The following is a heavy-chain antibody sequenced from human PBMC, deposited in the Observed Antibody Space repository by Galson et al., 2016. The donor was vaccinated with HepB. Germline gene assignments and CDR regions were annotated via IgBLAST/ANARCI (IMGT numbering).Heavy chain of an antibody. CDR3: VKDFGGIVVAPDV. D-gene: IGHD2-15*01. V-gene: IGHV3-64D*06. J-gene: IGHJ4*02. CDR1: GLTFSLYA. Sequence: SLRLSCAASGLTFSLYAMHWVRQAPGKGLEYVSTITKNGDDTYYADSVKGRFTISRDNSRDTLFLQMSSLRPEDTAVYYCVKDFGGIVVAPDVWGQGTLVTVSS. CDR2: ITKNGDDT.